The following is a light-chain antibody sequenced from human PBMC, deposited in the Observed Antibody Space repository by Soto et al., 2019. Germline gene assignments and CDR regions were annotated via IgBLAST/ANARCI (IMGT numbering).Light chain of an antibody. CDR2: DVS. CDR3: SSYTTSSTVI. Sequence: QSALTQPASVSGSPGQSITISCTGTSSDVGAYTYVSWYQQHPGKAPKLMIYDVSIRPSGVSNRFSGSKSGNTASLTISRLQAEDEADYYCSSYTTSSTVIFGGGTKLTVL. V-gene: IGLV2-14*03. CDR1: SSDVGAYTY. J-gene: IGLJ2*01.